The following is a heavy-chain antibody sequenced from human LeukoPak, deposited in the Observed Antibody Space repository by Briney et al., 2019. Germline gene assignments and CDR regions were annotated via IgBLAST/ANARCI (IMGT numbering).Heavy chain of an antibody. Sequence: PGGSLRLSCAASGFTVSSNYMSWVRQAPGKGLEWVSVIYSGGSTYHADSVKGRFTISRDNSKNTLYLQMNSLRAEDTAVYYCARGRDGYNDGVFDYWGQGTLVTVSS. CDR3: ARGRDGYNDGVFDY. CDR1: GFTVSSNY. V-gene: IGHV3-53*01. J-gene: IGHJ4*02. CDR2: IYSGGST. D-gene: IGHD5-24*01.